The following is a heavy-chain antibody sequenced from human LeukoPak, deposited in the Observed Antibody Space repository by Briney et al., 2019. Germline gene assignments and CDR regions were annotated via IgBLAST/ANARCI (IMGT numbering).Heavy chain of an antibody. Sequence: SETLSLTCAVYGGSFSGYYWSWIRQPPGKGLEWIGEINHSGSTNYNPSLKSRVTISVDTSKNQFSLKLSSVTAADTAVYYCARHFFYEQSRTWFDPWGQGTLVTVSS. J-gene: IGHJ5*02. CDR1: GGSFSGYY. D-gene: IGHD3-3*01. CDR2: INHSGST. V-gene: IGHV4-34*01. CDR3: ARHFFYEQSRTWFDP.